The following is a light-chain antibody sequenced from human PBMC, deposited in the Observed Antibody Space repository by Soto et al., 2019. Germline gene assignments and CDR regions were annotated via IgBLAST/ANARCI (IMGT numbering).Light chain of an antibody. Sequence: DIQMTQSPSTLSASIGDRVVIICRASESISSWLAWYQQKPGKAPKLLIYDVSSLESGVPSRFSGGGSGTEFTLTISSLQPDDLATYYCQQYNSYPWTFGQGTKVDIK. J-gene: IGKJ1*01. V-gene: IGKV1-5*02. CDR3: QQYNSYPWT. CDR1: ESISSW. CDR2: DVS.